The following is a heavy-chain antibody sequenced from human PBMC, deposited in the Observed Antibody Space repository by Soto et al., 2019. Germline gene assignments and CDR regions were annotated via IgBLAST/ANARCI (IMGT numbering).Heavy chain of an antibody. CDR1: GGYIGSGDCY. CDR2: IYYSGST. J-gene: IGHJ4*02. D-gene: IGHD3-22*01. Sequence: PSETLSLTCTVSGGYIGSGDCYWSCIRQPPGKGLEWIGYIYYSGSTYYNPSLKSRVTISVDTSKNQFSLKLSSVTAADTAVYYCARGAYYYDGSGYYHYWGQRTLVTVSS. V-gene: IGHV4-30-4*08. CDR3: ARGAYYYDGSGYYHY.